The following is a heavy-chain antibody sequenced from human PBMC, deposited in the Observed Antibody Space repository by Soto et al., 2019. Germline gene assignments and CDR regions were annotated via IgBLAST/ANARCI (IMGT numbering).Heavy chain of an antibody. V-gene: IGHV3-33*01. CDR3: VRGQNSRDEASDY. CDR1: GFMFTNHG. D-gene: IGHD6-6*01. J-gene: IGHJ4*02. Sequence: GGSLRLSCAASGFMFTNHGMHWVRQAPGKGLEWVAVIWSDGNKRYYADSVKGRFTVSRDTSKNTLYLQMNNLRADDTAVYYCVRGQNSRDEASDYWGQGTLVTGSS. CDR2: IWSDGNKR.